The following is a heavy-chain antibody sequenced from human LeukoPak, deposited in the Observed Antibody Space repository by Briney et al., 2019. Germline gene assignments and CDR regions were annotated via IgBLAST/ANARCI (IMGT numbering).Heavy chain of an antibody. CDR1: GFTFSSYS. CDR2: ISSSSSYI. Sequence: GGSLRLSCAASGFTFSSYSMNWVRQAPGKGLEWVSSISSSSSYIYYADSVKGRFTISRDNTKNSLYLQMNSLRAEDTAVFYCARLRYDFVWGSYDYWGQGTLVTVSS. D-gene: IGHD3-16*01. J-gene: IGHJ4*02. V-gene: IGHV3-21*01. CDR3: ARLRYDFVWGSYDY.